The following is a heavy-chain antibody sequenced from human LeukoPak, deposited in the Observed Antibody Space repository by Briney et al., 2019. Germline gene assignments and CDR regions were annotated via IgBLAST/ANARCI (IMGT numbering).Heavy chain of an antibody. J-gene: IGHJ4*02. V-gene: IGHV1-18*01. Sequence: ASVKVSCKASGYTFTSYGISWVRQAPGQGLEWMGWISAYNGNTNYAQKLQGRVTMTTDTSTSTVYMELSSLRSEDTAVYYCARGAARGEVWSAFHYWGQGTLVTVSS. CDR1: GYTFTSYG. CDR3: ARGAARGEVWSAFHY. D-gene: IGHD6-25*01. CDR2: ISAYNGNT.